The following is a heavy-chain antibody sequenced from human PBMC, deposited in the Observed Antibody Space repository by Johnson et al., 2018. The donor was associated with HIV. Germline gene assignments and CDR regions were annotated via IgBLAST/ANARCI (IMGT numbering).Heavy chain of an antibody. CDR1: GFSVSNNY. CDR3: AKDMTQFWGSFGWSETQGAFDI. Sequence: VHLVESGGGLVQPGGSLRLSCAASGFSVSNNYMSWVRQAPGKGLEWVSVIYSGGSTYYADSVKGRFTISRDNSKNSLYLQMNSLRAEDTAVYYCAKDMTQFWGSFGWSETQGAFDIWGQGTLVTVS. CDR2: IYSGGST. V-gene: IGHV3-66*01. J-gene: IGHJ3*02. D-gene: IGHD3-16*01.